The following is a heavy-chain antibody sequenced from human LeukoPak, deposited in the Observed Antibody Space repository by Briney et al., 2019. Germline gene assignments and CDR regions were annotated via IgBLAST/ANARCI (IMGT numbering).Heavy chain of an antibody. V-gene: IGHV6-1*01. Sequence: SQTLSLTCAISGDSVSSNSAAWNWIRQSPSRGLEWLGRTYYRSKWYNDYAVSVKSRITINPDTSKNQFSLQLHSLTPEDTAVYYCARGGSPAYCSGGSCYSGKDAFDIWGQGTMVTVSS. CDR3: ARGGSPAYCSGGSCYSGKDAFDI. CDR2: TYYRSKWYN. D-gene: IGHD2-15*01. J-gene: IGHJ3*02. CDR1: GDSVSSNSAA.